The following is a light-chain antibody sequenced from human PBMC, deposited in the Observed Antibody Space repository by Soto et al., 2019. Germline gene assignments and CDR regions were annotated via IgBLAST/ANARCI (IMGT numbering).Light chain of an antibody. V-gene: IGKV3-20*01. CDR1: QSVSSN. J-gene: IGKJ5*01. CDR3: QQYATSPIT. CDR2: GAS. Sequence: DIVFSQSPGTLSFSPVERATLSCRASQSVSSNLAWYQQKPGQAPRLLIYGASTRATGIPDRLSGSGSGTDFTLTISRLEPEDFAVYYCQQYATSPITFGQGTRLEIK.